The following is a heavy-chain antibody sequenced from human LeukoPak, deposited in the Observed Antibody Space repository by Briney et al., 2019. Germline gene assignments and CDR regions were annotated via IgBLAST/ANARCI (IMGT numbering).Heavy chain of an antibody. CDR1: GFTFSSYA. V-gene: IGHV3-23*01. Sequence: DPGGSLRLSCAASGFTFSSYAMSWVRQAPGKGLEWVSAISGSGGSTYYADSVKGRFTISRDNSKNTLYLQMNSLRAEDTAVYYCAKTHPHIAARFYYFDYWGQGTLVTVSS. CDR3: AKTHPHIAARFYYFDY. J-gene: IGHJ4*02. CDR2: ISGSGGST. D-gene: IGHD6-6*01.